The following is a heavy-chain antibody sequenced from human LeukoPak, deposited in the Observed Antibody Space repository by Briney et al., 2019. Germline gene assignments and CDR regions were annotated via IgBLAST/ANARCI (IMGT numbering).Heavy chain of an antibody. D-gene: IGHD6-19*01. J-gene: IGHJ5*01. CDR3: TRAGYSSGFDS. CDR1: GFTFTTYT. V-gene: IGHV3-74*03. CDR2: INSDGYSI. Sequence: PGGSLRLSCAASGFTFTTYTMSWVRQAPGKGLVWVSRINSDGYSITYADSVKGRFTISRDNAKNTLYLQMNSLIAEDTAVYFCTRAGYSSGFDSWGQGTLVTVSP.